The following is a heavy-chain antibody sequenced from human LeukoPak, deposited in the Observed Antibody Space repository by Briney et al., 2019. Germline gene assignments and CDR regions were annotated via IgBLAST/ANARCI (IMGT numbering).Heavy chain of an antibody. J-gene: IGHJ3*02. V-gene: IGHV3-11*04. CDR3: VRVGEPRDFLDAFDI. CDR1: GFTFSDYY. CDR2: ITYSSNTI. Sequence: GGSLRLSCAASGFTFSDYYMSWIRQAPGKGLEWLSYITYSSNTIYYADSVKGRFTISRDNAKNSLYLQMNSLRAEDTAVYYCVRVGEPRDFLDAFDIWGQGTMVTVSS. D-gene: IGHD1-14*01.